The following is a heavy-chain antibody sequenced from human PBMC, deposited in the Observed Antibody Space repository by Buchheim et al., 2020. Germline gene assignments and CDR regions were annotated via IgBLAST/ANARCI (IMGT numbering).Heavy chain of an antibody. J-gene: IGHJ4*02. D-gene: IGHD4-17*01. CDR2: ISSSSSYI. Sequence: EVQLVESGGGLVKPGGSLRLSCAASGFTFSSYSMNWVRQAPGKGLEWVSSISSSSSYIYYADSVKGRFTISRDNAKNSLYLQMNSLRAEDTAVYYCARDRGTTVTPREFDYWGQGTL. CDR1: GFTFSSYS. CDR3: ARDRGTTVTPREFDY. V-gene: IGHV3-21*01.